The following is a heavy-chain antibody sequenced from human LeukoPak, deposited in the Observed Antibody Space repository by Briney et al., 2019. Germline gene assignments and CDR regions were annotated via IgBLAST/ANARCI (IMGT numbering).Heavy chain of an antibody. CDR2: IFGSGGSA. V-gene: IGHV3-23*01. D-gene: IGHD3-22*01. CDR3: TKTTTGYSSGQYPGWPADH. Sequence: GGTLRLSCTASGFTFNNYAMYWVRQAPRKGLEWVAGIFGSGGSAHYADSVKGRFTISRDNSKNKVYLQMDCLGGEDTALYYCTKTTTGYSSGQYPGWPADHWGQGALVTVSS. J-gene: IGHJ4*02. CDR1: GFTFNNYA.